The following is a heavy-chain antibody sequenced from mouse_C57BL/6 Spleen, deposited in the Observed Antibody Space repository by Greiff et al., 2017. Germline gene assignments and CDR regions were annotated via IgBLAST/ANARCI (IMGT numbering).Heavy chain of an antibody. J-gene: IGHJ2*01. CDR3: ARRGTTDYFDY. D-gene: IGHD1-1*01. V-gene: IGHV5-6*01. Sequence: EVQRVESGGDLVKPGGSLKLSCAASGFTFSSYGMSWVRQTPDKRLEWVATISSGGSYTYYPDSVKGRFTISRDNDKNTLYLQMSSLKSEDTAMYYCARRGTTDYFDYWGQGTTRTVSS. CDR2: ISSGGSYT. CDR1: GFTFSSYG.